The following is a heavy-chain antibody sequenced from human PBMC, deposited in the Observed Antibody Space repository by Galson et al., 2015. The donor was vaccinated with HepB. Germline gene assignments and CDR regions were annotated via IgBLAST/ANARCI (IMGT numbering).Heavy chain of an antibody. Sequence: SLRLSCAASGFTFSSYWMSWVRQAPGKGLEWVANIKQDGSEKYYVDSVKGRFTISRDNAKNSLYLQMNSLRAEDTAVYYCARDTIQRSIHCSSTSCCEPGAFDIWGQGTMVTVSS. V-gene: IGHV3-7*01. CDR2: IKQDGSEK. CDR1: GFTFSSYW. J-gene: IGHJ3*02. CDR3: ARDTIQRSIHCSSTSCCEPGAFDI. D-gene: IGHD2-2*01.